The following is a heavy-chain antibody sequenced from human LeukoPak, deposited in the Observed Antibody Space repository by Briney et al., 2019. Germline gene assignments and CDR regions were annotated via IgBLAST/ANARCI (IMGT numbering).Heavy chain of an antibody. CDR1: GFTFSSYG. Sequence: PGGSLRLSCAASGFTFSSYGMHWVRQAPGKGLEWVAVIWYDGSNKYYADSVKGRFTISRDNSKNTLYLQMNSLRAEDTAVYYCARDRGGIAVAGQPEYAFGIWGQGTMVTVSS. V-gene: IGHV3-33*01. CDR2: IWYDGSNK. CDR3: ARDRGGIAVAGQPEYAFGI. D-gene: IGHD6-19*01. J-gene: IGHJ3*02.